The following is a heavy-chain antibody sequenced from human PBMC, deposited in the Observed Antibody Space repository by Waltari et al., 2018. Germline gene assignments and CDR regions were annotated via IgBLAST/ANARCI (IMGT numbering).Heavy chain of an antibody. J-gene: IGHJ5*02. D-gene: IGHD2-21*02. CDR3: ARHQDWVVVSATWFDP. CDR1: GGSISSTNYS. CDR2: IYYSGNT. Sequence: QLRLQESGPGLVKPSDTLSLPCTVSGGSISSTNYSWGWIRQPPGKGLEWIGSIYYSGNTYYNPSLKSRVTMSADTSKNQFSLKLSSVTAADTAVYYCARHQDWVVVSATWFDPWGQGTLVTVSS. V-gene: IGHV4-39*01.